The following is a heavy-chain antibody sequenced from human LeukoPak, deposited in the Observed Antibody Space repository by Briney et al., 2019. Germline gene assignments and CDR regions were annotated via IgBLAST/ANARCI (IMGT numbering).Heavy chain of an antibody. CDR3: AIVDCYDGSGCSKNFMY. D-gene: IGHD3-22*01. V-gene: IGHV1-2*04. J-gene: IGHJ4*02. CDR1: GYTFTVKF. CDR2: IEPKSGDT. Sequence: ASVKVSCKTSGYTFTVKFFHFLRQPPGQGLEYVGGIEPKSGDTVFGQKFRGWVTVSWDTSASTAYMDLTRLRSDDTAVYYCAIVDCYDGSGCSKNFMYWGRGTLVTVSS.